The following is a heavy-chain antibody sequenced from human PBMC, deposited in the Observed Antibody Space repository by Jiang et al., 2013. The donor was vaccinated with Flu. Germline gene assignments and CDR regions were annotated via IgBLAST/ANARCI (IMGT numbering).Heavy chain of an antibody. J-gene: IGHJ4*02. V-gene: IGHV4-34*01. CDR1: GGSFSGYY. CDR3: AREISSSSVPFDY. Sequence: LLKPSETLSLTCAVYGGSFSGYYWSWIRQPPGKGLEWIGEINHSGSTNYNPSLKSRVTISVDTSKNQFSLKLSSVTAADTAVYYCAREISSSSVPFDYWGQGTLVTVSS. CDR2: INHSGST. D-gene: IGHD6-6*01.